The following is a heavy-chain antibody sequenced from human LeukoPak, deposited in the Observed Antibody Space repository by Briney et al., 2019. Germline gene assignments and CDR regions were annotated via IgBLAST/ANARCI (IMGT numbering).Heavy chain of an antibody. CDR1: GFTFSSYA. Sequence: SGGSLRLSCAASGFTFSSYAMSWDRQAPGKGLEWVSAISGSGGSTYYADSVKGRFTISRDNSKNTLYLQMNSLRAEDTAVYYCARKQTYYYDSSGYSDAFDIWGQGTMVTVSS. CDR3: ARKQTYYYDSSGYSDAFDI. V-gene: IGHV3-23*01. J-gene: IGHJ3*02. CDR2: ISGSGGST. D-gene: IGHD3-22*01.